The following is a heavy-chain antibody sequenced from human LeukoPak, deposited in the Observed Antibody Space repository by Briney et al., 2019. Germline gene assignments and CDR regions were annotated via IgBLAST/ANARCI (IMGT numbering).Heavy chain of an antibody. V-gene: IGHV1-2*02. CDR1: GYTFTGYY. Sequence: ASVKVSCKASGYTFTGYYMHWVRQAPGQGLEWMGWINPNSGGTNYAQKLQGRVTMTTDTSTSTAYMELRSLRSDDTAVYYCARDGNVAYCSGGSCYPEDYWGQGTLVTVSS. CDR3: ARDGNVAYCSGGSCYPEDY. CDR2: INPNSGGT. J-gene: IGHJ4*02. D-gene: IGHD2-15*01.